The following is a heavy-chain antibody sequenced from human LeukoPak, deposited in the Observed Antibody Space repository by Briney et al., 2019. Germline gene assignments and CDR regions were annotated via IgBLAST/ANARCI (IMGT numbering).Heavy chain of an antibody. CDR2: IYYSGST. J-gene: IGHJ5*02. CDR1: GDSISSGGYY. D-gene: IGHD3-16*01. V-gene: IGHV4-30-2*02. CDR3: ARGVNWIDP. Sequence: SQTLSLTCTVSGDSISSGGYYWIWIRQPPGKGLEWIGYIYYSGSTYYNPSLKSRVTISVDGSKNQFSLKLSSVTAADTAVYYCARGVNWIDPWGQGTLVTVSS.